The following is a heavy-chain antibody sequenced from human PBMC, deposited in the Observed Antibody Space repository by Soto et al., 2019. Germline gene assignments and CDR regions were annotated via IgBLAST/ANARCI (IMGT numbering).Heavy chain of an antibody. CDR2: IYSGGST. D-gene: IGHD3-16*01. J-gene: IGHJ5*02. CDR1: GFTVSSNY. CDR3: ASADRWGWFAP. V-gene: IGHV3-53*04. Sequence: EVQLVESGGGLVQPGGSLRLSCAASGFTVSSNYMSWVRQAPGKGLEWVSVIYSGGSTYYEDSVKGRFTISRHNSKNTLYLQMNSLRAEDTAVYYCASADRWGWFAPWGQGTLVTVSS.